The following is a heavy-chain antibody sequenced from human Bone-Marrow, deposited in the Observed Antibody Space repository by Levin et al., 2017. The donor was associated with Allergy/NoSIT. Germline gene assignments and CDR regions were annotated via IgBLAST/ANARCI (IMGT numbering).Heavy chain of an antibody. D-gene: IGHD2-2*01. CDR2: TYYRSKWYN. Sequence: SETLSLTCAISGDSVSSNSAAWNWIRQSPSRGLEWLGRTYYRSKWYNDYAVSVKSRITINPDTSKNQFSLQLNSVTPEDTAVYYCARDGSRESPPHIVVVPAAIGIGGDWFDPWGQGTLVTVSS. CDR1: GDSVSSNSAA. CDR3: ARDGSRESPPHIVVVPAAIGIGGDWFDP. J-gene: IGHJ5*02. V-gene: IGHV6-1*01.